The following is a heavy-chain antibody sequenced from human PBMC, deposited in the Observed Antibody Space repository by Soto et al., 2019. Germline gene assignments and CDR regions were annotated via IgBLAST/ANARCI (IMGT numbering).Heavy chain of an antibody. CDR3: ARDGDSITRNKPLDY. J-gene: IGHJ4*02. D-gene: IGHD2-2*01. Sequence: EVQLVESGGGLVQPGGSLRLSCAASGFTFSSYWMSWVRQAPGKGLEWVANIKQDGSEKYYVDSVKGRFTISRDNAKNSLYLQMNSLRAEDTAVYYCARDGDSITRNKPLDYWGQGTLVTVSS. CDR1: GFTFSSYW. V-gene: IGHV3-7*01. CDR2: IKQDGSEK.